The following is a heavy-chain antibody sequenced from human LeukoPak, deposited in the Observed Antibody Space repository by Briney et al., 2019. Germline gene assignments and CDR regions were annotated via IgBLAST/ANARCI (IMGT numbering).Heavy chain of an antibody. J-gene: IGHJ6*02. V-gene: IGHV1-2*02. D-gene: IGHD1-26*01. CDR3: ARRYSGSYGSGMDV. Sequence: ASVKVSCKASGYTFTGYYMHWVRQAPGQGLEWMGWINPNSGGTNYAQKFQGRVTMTRDTSISTAYMELSRLRSDDTAEYYCARRYSGSYGSGMDVWGQGTTVTVSS. CDR2: INPNSGGT. CDR1: GYTFTGYY.